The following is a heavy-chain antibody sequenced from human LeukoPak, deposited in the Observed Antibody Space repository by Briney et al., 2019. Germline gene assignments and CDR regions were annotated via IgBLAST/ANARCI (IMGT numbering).Heavy chain of an antibody. CDR1: GYTFTSYD. D-gene: IGHD6-19*01. J-gene: IGHJ4*02. Sequence: ASVKVSCKASGYTFTSYDINWVRQAPGQGLEWMGWMNPNSGNTGYAQKFQGRVTITRNTSISTAYMELSSLRSEDTAVYYCARSSSGWYRSDYWGQGTLVTVSS. CDR2: MNPNSGNT. V-gene: IGHV1-8*03. CDR3: ARSSSGWYRSDY.